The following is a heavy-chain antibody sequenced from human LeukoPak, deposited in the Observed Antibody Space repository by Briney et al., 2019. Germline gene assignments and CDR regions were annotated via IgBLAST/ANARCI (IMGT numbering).Heavy chain of an antibody. J-gene: IGHJ3*02. D-gene: IGHD6-13*01. CDR2: IYYSGST. V-gene: IGHV4-61*10. Sequence: SETLSLTCTVSGGSISSGSYYWSWIRQPAGKGLEWIGYIYYSGSTNYNPSLKSRVTISVDTSKNQFSLKLSSVTAADTAVYYCAREDSSSWYGDAFDIWGQGTMVTVSS. CDR3: AREDSSSWYGDAFDI. CDR1: GGSISSGSYY.